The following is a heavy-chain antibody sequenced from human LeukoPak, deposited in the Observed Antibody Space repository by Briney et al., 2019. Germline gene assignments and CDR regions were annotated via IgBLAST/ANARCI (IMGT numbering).Heavy chain of an antibody. J-gene: IGHJ5*02. CDR3: ARDNSVGDIAWWFDP. D-gene: IGHD3-16*02. V-gene: IGHV1-2*02. Sequence: GASVKVSCKAFGYTFTSNYMHWVRQAPGQGLEWMGWINPNSGGTNYAQKFQGRVTMTRDTSISTAYMELSRLRSDDTAVYYCARDNSVGDIAWWFDPWGQGTLVTVSS. CDR1: GYTFTSNY. CDR2: INPNSGGT.